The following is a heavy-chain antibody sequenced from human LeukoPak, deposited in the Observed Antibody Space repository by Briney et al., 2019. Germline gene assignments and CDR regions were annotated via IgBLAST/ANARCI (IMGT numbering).Heavy chain of an antibody. D-gene: IGHD2/OR15-2a*01. CDR3: ARHLPQYCINTICFDGY. V-gene: IGHV3-7*01. J-gene: IGHJ4*02. CDR1: GFTFNSYW. CDR2: IKGDGSEE. Sequence: GGSLRLSCATSGFTFNSYWMTWVRQAPGKGPERVANIKGDGSEEYYVDSVKGRFTISRDNAKNSLFLQMNSLRVEDTAVYYCARHLPQYCINTICFDGYWGQGTLVTASS.